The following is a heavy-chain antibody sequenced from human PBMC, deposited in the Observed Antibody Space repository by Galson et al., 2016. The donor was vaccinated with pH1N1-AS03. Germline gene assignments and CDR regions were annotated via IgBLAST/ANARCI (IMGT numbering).Heavy chain of an antibody. D-gene: IGHD1-1*01. Sequence: SLRLSCAASGFTFTNYWMTWVRQAPGKGLEWMANIKTAGGEKNYVDSVKGRFIISRDNAKNSLYLQMNSLRAEDTAVYYCARENWSVEYWGQGTLVIVSS. CDR2: IKTAGGEK. V-gene: IGHV3-7*03. J-gene: IGHJ4*02. CDR1: GFTFTNYW. CDR3: ARENWSVEY.